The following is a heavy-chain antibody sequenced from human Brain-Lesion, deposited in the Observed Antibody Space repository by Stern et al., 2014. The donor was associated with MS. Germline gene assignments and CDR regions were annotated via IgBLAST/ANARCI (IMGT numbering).Heavy chain of an antibody. CDR2: ITWNSGTI. D-gene: IGHD3-10*01. CDR3: AKDMMDYFGSGTFGSFDH. Sequence: EVQLVESGGGLVQPGRSLRLSCEASGFSFEDHGMPWVRQAPGEGLEWVSGITWNSGTIAYADSVKGRFTIPRDDAKNSLYLHMNGLRAEDTALYYCAKDMMDYFGSGTFGSFDHWGQGTLVTVSS. J-gene: IGHJ4*02. CDR1: GFSFEDHG. V-gene: IGHV3-9*01.